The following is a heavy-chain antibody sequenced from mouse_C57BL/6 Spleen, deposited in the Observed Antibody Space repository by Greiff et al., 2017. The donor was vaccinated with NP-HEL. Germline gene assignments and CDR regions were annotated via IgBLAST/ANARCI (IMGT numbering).Heavy chain of an antibody. J-gene: IGHJ4*01. D-gene: IGHD1-1*01. CDR2: ISSGSSTI. CDR1: GFTFSDYG. Sequence: EVQGVESGGGLVKPGGSLKLSCAASGFTFSDYGMHWVRQAPEKGLEWVAYISSGSSTIYYADTVKGRFTISRDNAKNTLFLQMTSLRSEDTAMYYCARRLDYYGSSYYAMDYWGQGTSVTVSS. CDR3: ARRLDYYGSSYYAMDY. V-gene: IGHV5-17*01.